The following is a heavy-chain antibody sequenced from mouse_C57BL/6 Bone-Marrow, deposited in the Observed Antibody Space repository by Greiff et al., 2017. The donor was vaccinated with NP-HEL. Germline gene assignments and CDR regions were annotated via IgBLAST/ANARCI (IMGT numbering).Heavy chain of an antibody. CDR3: ARGGTTEFSFAY. J-gene: IGHJ3*01. D-gene: IGHD1-1*01. CDR2: IYPGSGST. V-gene: IGHV1-55*01. Sequence: QVQLQQPGAELVKPGASVKMSCKASGYTFTSYWITWVKQRPGQGLEWIGDIYPGSGSTNYNEKFKSKATLTVDTSSSTAYMQLSSLTSEDSAVYYCARGGTTEFSFAYWGQGTLVTVSA. CDR1: GYTFTSYW.